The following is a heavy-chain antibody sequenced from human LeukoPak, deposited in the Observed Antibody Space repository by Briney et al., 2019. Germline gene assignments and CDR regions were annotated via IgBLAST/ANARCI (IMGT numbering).Heavy chain of an antibody. CDR2: IKQDGSQK. J-gene: IGHJ4*02. Sequence: GGSLRLSCAASGFTFSSYWMGWVRQAPGKGLEWVATIKQDGSQKYYVDSVKGRFTISRDNAKSSLYLQMNALRVEDTAVYYCASPPLGYCDSTSCRFDYWGQGTLVTVSS. D-gene: IGHD2-2*03. V-gene: IGHV3-7*01. CDR3: ASPPLGYCDSTSCRFDY. CDR1: GFTFSSYW.